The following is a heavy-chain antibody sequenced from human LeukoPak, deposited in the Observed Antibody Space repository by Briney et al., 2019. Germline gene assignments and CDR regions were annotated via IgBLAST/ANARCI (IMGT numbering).Heavy chain of an antibody. CDR1: GYTFSSYG. V-gene: IGHV1-18*01. CDR3: ARDYYTASKWFDY. J-gene: IGHJ4*02. CDR2: ISAYNGNT. Sequence: ASVKVSCKASGYTFSSYGICWVRQAPGQGLEWMGWISAYNGNTNYAQKFQGRVTMTTDTSTNTAYMELRSLRSDDTAVYYCARDYYTASKWFDYWGQETLVSVSS. D-gene: IGHD1-26*01.